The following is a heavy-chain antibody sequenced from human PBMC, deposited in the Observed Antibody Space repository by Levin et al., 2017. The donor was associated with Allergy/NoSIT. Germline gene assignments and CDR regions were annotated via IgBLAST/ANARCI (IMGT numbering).Heavy chain of an antibody. CDR3: ARDRTISGWYQS. CDR2: IYSGGQP. Sequence: PGGSLRLSCAASGFTVSSNYMSWVRQAPGKGLEWVSIIYSGGQPHYADSVKDRFIISRDSSKNTLYLEMSSLRVEDTAVYFCARDRTISGWYQSWGQGTLVTVSS. D-gene: IGHD6-19*01. V-gene: IGHV3-66*01. CDR1: GFTVSSNY. J-gene: IGHJ5*02.